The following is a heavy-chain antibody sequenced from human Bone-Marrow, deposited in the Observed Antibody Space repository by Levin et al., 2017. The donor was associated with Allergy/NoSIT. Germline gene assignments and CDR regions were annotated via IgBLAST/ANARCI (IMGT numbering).Heavy chain of an antibody. CDR1: GFTFSSYA. CDR3: AKDVDSTSCLPLNYGMDV. CDR2: ISGSGGST. J-gene: IGHJ6*02. V-gene: IGHV3-23*01. Sequence: PGGSLRLSCAASGFTFSSYAMSWVRQAPGKGLEWVSAISGSGGSTYYADSVKGRFTISRDNSKNTLYLQMNSLRAEDTAVYYCAKDVDSTSCLPLNYGMDVWGQGTTVTVSS. D-gene: IGHD2-2*01.